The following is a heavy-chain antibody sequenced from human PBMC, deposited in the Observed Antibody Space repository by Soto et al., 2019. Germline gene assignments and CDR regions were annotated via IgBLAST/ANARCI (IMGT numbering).Heavy chain of an antibody. CDR3: AKREGYGVVDY. J-gene: IGHJ4*02. CDR1: GFTFSTYG. D-gene: IGHD5-12*01. V-gene: IGHV3-23*01. CDR2: ISGSGGDT. Sequence: EVQLLESGGGLVQPGGSLRLSCAASGFTFSTYGMSWVRQAPGTGLEWVSGISGSGGDTYYADSVKGRFTISRDNSKNPLYLQMNSLRAEDTAVYYCAKREGYGVVDYGGQGTLVTVSS.